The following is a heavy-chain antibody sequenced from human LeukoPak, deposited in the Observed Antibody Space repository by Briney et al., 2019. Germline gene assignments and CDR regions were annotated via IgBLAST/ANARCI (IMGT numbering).Heavy chain of an antibody. Sequence: GGSLRLSCAAPGFTFSSYWMSWVRQAPGKGLEWVANIKQDGSEKYYVDSVKGRFTISRDNAKNSLYLQMNSLRAEDTAVYYCARGGGYFVVGYWGQGTLVTVSS. J-gene: IGHJ4*02. D-gene: IGHD1-26*01. CDR3: ARGGGYFVVGY. CDR1: GFTFSSYW. CDR2: IKQDGSEK. V-gene: IGHV3-7*01.